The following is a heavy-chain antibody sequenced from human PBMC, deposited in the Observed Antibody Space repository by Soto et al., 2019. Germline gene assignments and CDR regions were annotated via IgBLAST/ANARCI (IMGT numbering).Heavy chain of an antibody. CDR1: GFTFSSYA. Sequence: EVQLVESGGGLVQPGGSLRLSCAASGFTFSSYAMHWVRQAPGKGLEYVSAISSNGGSTYYANSVKGRFTISRDNSKHPLYLQMGSLRAEDMAVYYCARSAGATIGWFDPWGQGTLVTVSS. V-gene: IGHV3-64*01. D-gene: IGHD5-12*01. CDR3: ARSAGATIGWFDP. CDR2: ISSNGGST. J-gene: IGHJ5*02.